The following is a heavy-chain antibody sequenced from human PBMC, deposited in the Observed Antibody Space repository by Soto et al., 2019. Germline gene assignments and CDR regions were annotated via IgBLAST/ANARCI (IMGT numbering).Heavy chain of an antibody. CDR2: INAGNGNT. CDR1: GYTFTSYA. D-gene: IGHD4-17*01. CDR3: ARDLDDYGDYKVEDV. Sequence: QVQLVQSGAEVKKPGASVKVSCKASGYTFTSYAMHWVRQAPGQRLEWMGWINAGNGNTKYSQKFQGRVTITRDTSASTAYMELSSLRSEDTAVYYCARDLDDYGDYKVEDVWGQGTTVTVSS. V-gene: IGHV1-3*01. J-gene: IGHJ6*02.